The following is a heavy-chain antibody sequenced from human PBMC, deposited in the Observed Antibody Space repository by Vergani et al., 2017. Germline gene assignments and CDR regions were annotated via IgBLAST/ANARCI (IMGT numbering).Heavy chain of an antibody. CDR3: TRERVDFGVVDYFYY. CDR2: IRSKAYGGTT. Sequence: EVQLVESGGGLVQPGRSLRLSCTASGFTFGDYAMSWFRQAPGKGLEWVGFIRSKAYGGTTEYAATVKGRFTISRDDSKSIAYLQMNSLKTEDTAVYYCTRERVDFGVVDYFYYWGQGTLVTVSS. V-gene: IGHV3-49*03. CDR1: GFTFGDYA. J-gene: IGHJ4*02. D-gene: IGHD3-3*01.